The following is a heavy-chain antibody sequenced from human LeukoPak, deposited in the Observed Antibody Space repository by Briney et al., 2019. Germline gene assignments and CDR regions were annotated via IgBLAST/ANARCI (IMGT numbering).Heavy chain of an antibody. Sequence: SETLSLTCTVSGGSISSYYWSWIRQPPEKGLEWIGYIYYSGSTNYNPSLKSRVTISVDTSKNQFSLKLSSVTAADTAVYYCARHVSWFGELWYSYYYGMDVWGQGTTVTVSS. J-gene: IGHJ6*02. D-gene: IGHD3-10*01. CDR2: IYYSGST. V-gene: IGHV4-59*08. CDR3: ARHVSWFGELWYSYYYGMDV. CDR1: GGSISSYY.